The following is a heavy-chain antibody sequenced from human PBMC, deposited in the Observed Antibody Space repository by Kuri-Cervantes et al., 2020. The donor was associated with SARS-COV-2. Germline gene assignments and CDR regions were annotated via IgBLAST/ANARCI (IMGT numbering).Heavy chain of an antibody. Sequence: SETLSLTCAVSGGSISSGNFYWSWIRQPPGKGLEWIGSIYHSGSTYYNPSLKSRVTISVDTSKNQFSLKLSSVTAADTAVYYCARDSPEYSSSSSVPFDYWGQGTLVTVSS. J-gene: IGHJ4*02. V-gene: IGHV4-39*07. CDR3: ARDSPEYSSSSSVPFDY. D-gene: IGHD6-6*01. CDR2: IYHSGST. CDR1: GGSISSGNFY.